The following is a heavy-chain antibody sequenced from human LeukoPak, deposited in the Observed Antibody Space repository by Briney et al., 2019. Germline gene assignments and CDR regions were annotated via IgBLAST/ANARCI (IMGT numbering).Heavy chain of an antibody. V-gene: IGHV3-23*01. CDR2: ISGSGGST. Sequence: GSLRLSCAASGFTFSSYAMSWVRQAPGKGLEWVSAISGSGGSTYYADSVKGRFTISRDNSKNALYLQMNSLRAEDTAVYYCAKDSGSYYGNWFDPWGQGTLVTVSS. CDR3: AKDSGSYYGNWFDP. D-gene: IGHD1-26*01. CDR1: GFTFSSYA. J-gene: IGHJ5*02.